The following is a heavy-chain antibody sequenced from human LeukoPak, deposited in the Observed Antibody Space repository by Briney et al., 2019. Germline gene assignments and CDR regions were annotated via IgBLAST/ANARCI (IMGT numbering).Heavy chain of an antibody. CDR1: GLTFSSYA. CDR3: AKRTTPNSGSYYNWFDP. D-gene: IGHD1-26*01. J-gene: IGHJ5*02. Sequence: GGSLRLSCAASGLTFSSYAMSWVRQAPGKGLEWVSAISGSGGSTYYAGSVKGRFTISRDNSKNTLYLQMNSLRAEDTAVYYCAKRTTPNSGSYYNWFDPWGQGTLVTVSS. CDR2: ISGSGGST. V-gene: IGHV3-23*01.